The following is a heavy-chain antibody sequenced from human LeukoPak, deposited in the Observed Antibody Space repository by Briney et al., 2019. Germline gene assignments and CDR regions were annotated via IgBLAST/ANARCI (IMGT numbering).Heavy chain of an antibody. Sequence: PGGSLRLSCAASGFTFSSYGMHWVRQAPGKGLEWVAIIWYDGSNKYYADSVRGRFTISRDDSKNTLYLQMNSLRVEDTALYYCARDPYYYGSGSYNSWFDPWGQGTLVTVSS. CDR2: IWYDGSNK. CDR1: GFTFSSYG. J-gene: IGHJ5*02. V-gene: IGHV3-33*01. D-gene: IGHD3-10*01. CDR3: ARDPYYYGSGSYNSWFDP.